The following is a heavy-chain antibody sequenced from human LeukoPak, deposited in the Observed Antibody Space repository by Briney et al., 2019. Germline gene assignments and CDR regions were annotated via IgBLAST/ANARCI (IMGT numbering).Heavy chain of an antibody. V-gene: IGHV4-59*01. CDR3: ARVGYDFWSGYYTERVYYFDY. CDR2: IDYSGST. CDR1: GGSISTYY. Sequence: PSETLSLTCTVSGGSISTYYWSWIRQSPGKGLECIGYIDYSGSTNYNPSLKSRVTISVDTSKNQFSLKLSSVTAADTAVYYCARVGYDFWSGYYTERVYYFDYWGQGTLVTVSS. J-gene: IGHJ4*02. D-gene: IGHD3-3*01.